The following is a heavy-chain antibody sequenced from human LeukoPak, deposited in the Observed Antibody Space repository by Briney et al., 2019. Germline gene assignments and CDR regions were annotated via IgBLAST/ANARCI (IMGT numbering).Heavy chain of an antibody. D-gene: IGHD3-22*01. Sequence: GGSLRLSCAASGFTLGDYTMHWVRQAPGKGLEWVSLISWDGGSTYYADSVKGRFTISRDNSKNSLYLQMNILRTEDTALYYCAKFASSGYLGSDFDYWGQGTLVTVSS. V-gene: IGHV3-43*01. J-gene: IGHJ4*02. CDR3: AKFASSGYLGSDFDY. CDR1: GFTLGDYT. CDR2: ISWDGGST.